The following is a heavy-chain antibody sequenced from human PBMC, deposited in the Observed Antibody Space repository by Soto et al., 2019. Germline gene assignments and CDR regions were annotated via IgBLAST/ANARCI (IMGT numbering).Heavy chain of an antibody. J-gene: IGHJ5*02. D-gene: IGHD3-16*02. Sequence: ASVKVSCKASGYTFTGYYMHWVRQAPGQGLEWMGWINPNSGGTNYAQKFQGWVTMTRDTSISTAYMELSRLRSDDTAVYYCARGMNYDYVWGSYRSTGWFDPWGQGNLVTVSS. V-gene: IGHV1-2*04. CDR2: INPNSGGT. CDR3: ARGMNYDYVWGSYRSTGWFDP. CDR1: GYTFTGYY.